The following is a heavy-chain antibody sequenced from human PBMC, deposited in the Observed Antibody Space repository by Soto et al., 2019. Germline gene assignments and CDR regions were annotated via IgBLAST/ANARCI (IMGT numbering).Heavy chain of an antibody. CDR2: ISGSGGST. CDR1: GFTFSSYA. Sequence: EVQLLESGGGLVQPGGSLRLSCAASGFTFSSYAMSCVRQAPGKGLEWVSAISGSGGSTYYADSVKGRFTISRDNSKNTLYLQMNSLRAEDTAVYYCALASRFIHGRGYYYGMDVWGQGTTVTVSS. D-gene: IGHD3-10*01. V-gene: IGHV3-23*01. CDR3: ALASRFIHGRGYYYGMDV. J-gene: IGHJ6*02.